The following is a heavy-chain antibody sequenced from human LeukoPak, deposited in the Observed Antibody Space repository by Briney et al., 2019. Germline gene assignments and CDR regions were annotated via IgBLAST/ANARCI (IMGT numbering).Heavy chain of an antibody. J-gene: IGHJ5*02. Sequence: GGSLRLSCAASGFTFSSYAMSWVRQAPGKGLEGVSAISGSGGSTYYADSVKGRFTISRDNSKNTLYLQMNSLRAEDTAVYYCARACSGGSCFGGGFDPWGQGTLVTVSS. CDR2: ISGSGGST. CDR3: ARACSGGSCFGGGFDP. D-gene: IGHD2-15*01. V-gene: IGHV3-23*01. CDR1: GFTFSSYA.